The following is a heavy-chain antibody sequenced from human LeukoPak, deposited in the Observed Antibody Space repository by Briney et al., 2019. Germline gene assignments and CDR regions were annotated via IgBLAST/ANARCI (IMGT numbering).Heavy chain of an antibody. V-gene: IGHV3-48*02. CDR2: LSRSSSTI. J-gene: IGHJ4*02. CDR3: ARVRIAVAGGGYYLDY. D-gene: IGHD6-19*01. CDR1: GFTFSTYG. Sequence: GGSLRLSCAASGFTFSTYGMSWVRQAPGKGLEWVSYLSRSSSTIYYAGSVKGRFTISRDNAKNSLFLQMNSLRDEDTAVYYCARVRIAVAGGGYYLDYWGQGTLVTVSS.